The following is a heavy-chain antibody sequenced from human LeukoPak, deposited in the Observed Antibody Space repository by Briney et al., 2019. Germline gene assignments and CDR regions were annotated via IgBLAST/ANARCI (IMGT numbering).Heavy chain of an antibody. CDR1: GFIFIDYY. CDR3: ARVRYDSSGYPFDY. D-gene: IGHD3-22*01. V-gene: IGHV3-11*06. CDR2: ISTSSSYT. J-gene: IGHJ4*02. Sequence: GGSLRLSCAASGFIFIDYYMTWIRQAPEKVLEWVSSISTSSSYTNYADSVKGRFTISRDNAKNSLYLQMNSLRAEDTAVYYCARVRYDSSGYPFDYWGQGTLVTVSS.